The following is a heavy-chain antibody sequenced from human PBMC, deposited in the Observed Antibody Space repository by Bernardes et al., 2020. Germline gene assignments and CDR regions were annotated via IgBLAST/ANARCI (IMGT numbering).Heavy chain of an antibody. D-gene: IGHD3-16*01. V-gene: IGHV3-9*01. CDR1: GFTFDDYA. CDR2: ISWNSGSI. J-gene: IGHJ4*02. Sequence: SLRLSCAASGFTFDDYAMHWVRQAPGKGLEWVSGISWNSGSIGYADSVKGRFTISRDNAKNSLYLQMNSLRAEDTALYYCAKVGLGAYDYIWGSYSDWGQGTLVTVSS. CDR3: AKVGLGAYDYIWGSYSD.